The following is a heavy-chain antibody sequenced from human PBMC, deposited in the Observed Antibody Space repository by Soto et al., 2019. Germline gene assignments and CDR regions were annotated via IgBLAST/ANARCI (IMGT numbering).Heavy chain of an antibody. CDR3: AKTAHDHYFDWLSPYY. CDR2: ISAYNGNT. CDR1: GYTFTSYG. Sequence: ASVKVSCKASGYTFTSYGISWVRQAPGQGLEWMGWISAYNGNTNYAQKLQGRVTMTTDNSENTLYLQMNSLRREDTAVYYCAKTAHDHYFDWLSPYYWGQGILVTVSS. V-gene: IGHV1-18*01. J-gene: IGHJ4*02. D-gene: IGHD3-9*01.